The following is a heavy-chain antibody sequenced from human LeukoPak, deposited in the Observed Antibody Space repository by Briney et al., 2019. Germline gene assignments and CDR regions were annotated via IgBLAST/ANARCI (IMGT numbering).Heavy chain of an antibody. CDR1: GFTFSDYY. CDR3: AKDLFQHDAFEI. J-gene: IGHJ3*02. V-gene: IGHV3-11*04. CDR2: ISGDGITV. Sequence: GGSLRLSCATSGFTFSDYYMTWIRQAPGKRLEWVSYISGDGITVYNADSVKGRFTISRDNAKNSLYLQMISLRAEDTAVYYCAKDLFQHDAFEIWGQGTMVTVSS.